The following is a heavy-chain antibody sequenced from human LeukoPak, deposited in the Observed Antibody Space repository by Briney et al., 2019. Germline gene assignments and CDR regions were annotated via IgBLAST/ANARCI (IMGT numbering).Heavy chain of an antibody. CDR3: AKDRWTEVDAFDI. CDR2: ISGSGGST. V-gene: IGHV3-23*01. D-gene: IGHD1-1*01. J-gene: IGHJ3*02. CDR1: GFTFSSYG. Sequence: QAGGSLRLSCAASGFTFSSYGMHWVRQAPGKGLEWVSAISGSGGSTYYADSVKGRFTISRDNSKNTLYLQMNSLRAEDTAVYYCAKDRWTEVDAFDIWGQGTMVTVSS.